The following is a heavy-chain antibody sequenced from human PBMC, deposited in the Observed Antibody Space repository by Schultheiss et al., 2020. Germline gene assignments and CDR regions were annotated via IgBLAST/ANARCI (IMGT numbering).Heavy chain of an antibody. V-gene: IGHV3-74*01. CDR2: IQNDGSDK. J-gene: IGHJ4*02. CDR3: AREWLSSGWDFDY. D-gene: IGHD6-19*01. Sequence: GGSLRLSCAASGFTFSSHWMHWVRQAPGKGLVWVARIQNDGSDKIYADSVKGRFTISRDNAKNTVYLQMNSLRADDTAVYYCAREWLSSGWDFDYWGQGTLVTVSS. CDR1: GFTFSSHW.